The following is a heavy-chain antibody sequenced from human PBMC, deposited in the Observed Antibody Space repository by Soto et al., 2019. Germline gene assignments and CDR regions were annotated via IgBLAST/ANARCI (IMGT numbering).Heavy chain of an antibody. J-gene: IGHJ4*02. V-gene: IGHV3-23*04. CDR1: GFTFRSYA. Sequence: EVQLVESGGGLVQPGGSLRLSCAASGFTFRSYAMSWVRQAPGKGLEWVSSISGSGGSAFYVDSVKGRFTISRDNSKNTLQLQMHSLRADDTAIYYCAKDTAVSGTFVVTFDSWGQGSLVTVSS. D-gene: IGHD6-19*01. CDR3: AKDTAVSGTFVVTFDS. CDR2: ISGSGGSA.